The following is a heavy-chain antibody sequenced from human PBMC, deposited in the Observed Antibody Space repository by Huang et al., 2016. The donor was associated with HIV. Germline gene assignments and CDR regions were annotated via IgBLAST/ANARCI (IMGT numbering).Heavy chain of an antibody. D-gene: IGHD3-22*01. Sequence: QLQQSGPGLLKPSPPLSLTCAISEDNVSGIRVTLNWIRQSPSSGLEWLVRTYYMSKWYNDYAESVKSRMTIDTDTSKNQFSLQLKSVVPEDTAVYFCARGHDFYYDRRGYSFDYWGQGSLVTVSS. V-gene: IGHV6-1*01. J-gene: IGHJ4*02. CDR1: EDNVSGIRVT. CDR3: ARGHDFYYDRRGYSFDY. CDR2: TYYMSKWYN.